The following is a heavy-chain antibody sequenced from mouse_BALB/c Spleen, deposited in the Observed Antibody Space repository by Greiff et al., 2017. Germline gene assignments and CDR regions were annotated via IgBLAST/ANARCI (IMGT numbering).Heavy chain of an antibody. V-gene: IGHV1-69*01. CDR3: ARSYGNSWFAY. Sequence: QVQLQQPGAELVMPGASVKMSCKASGYTFTDYWMHWVKQRPGQGLEWIGAIDTSDSYTSYNQKFKGKATLTVDESSSTAYMQLSSVTSEDSAVYYCARSYGNSWFAYWGQGTLVTVSA. CDR2: IDTSDSYT. CDR1: GYTFTDYW. D-gene: IGHD2-1*01. J-gene: IGHJ3*01.